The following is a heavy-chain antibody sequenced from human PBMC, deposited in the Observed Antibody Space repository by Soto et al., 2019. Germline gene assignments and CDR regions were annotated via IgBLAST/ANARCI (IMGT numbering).Heavy chain of an antibody. Sequence: EVQLVESGGGLVKPGGSLRLSCAASGFTFSSYSMSWVRQAPGEGLEWVSSITSSNSYIDYGDLVKGRFAISRDNAKNSLYLQMNSLRAEDTAVYFCARDTNYYGSGSGVDYWGQGTLVTVSS. D-gene: IGHD3-10*01. CDR2: ITSSNSYI. CDR1: GFTFSSYS. J-gene: IGHJ4*02. V-gene: IGHV3-21*02. CDR3: ARDTNYYGSGSGVDY.